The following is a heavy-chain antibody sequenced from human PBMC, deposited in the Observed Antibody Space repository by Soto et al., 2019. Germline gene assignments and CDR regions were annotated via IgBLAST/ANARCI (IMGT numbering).Heavy chain of an antibody. CDR3: ARGGMVRGVSYYYYYGMDV. J-gene: IGHJ6*02. D-gene: IGHD3-10*01. V-gene: IGHV1-18*01. CDR1: GYTFTSYG. CDR2: ISAYNGNT. Sequence: GASVKVSCKASGYTFTSYGISWVRQAPGQGLEWMGWISAYNGNTNYAQKLQGRVTMTTDTSTSTAYMELRSLRSDDTAVYYCARGGMVRGVSYYYYYGMDVWGQGTTVTVSS.